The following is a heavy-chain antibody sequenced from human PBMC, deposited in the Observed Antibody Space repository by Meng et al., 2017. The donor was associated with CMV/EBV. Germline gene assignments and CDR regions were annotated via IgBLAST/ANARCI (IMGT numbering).Heavy chain of an antibody. CDR2: INPSGGNT. J-gene: IGHJ4*02. Sequence: ASVKVSCKTSGYTFSNYYMYWVRQAPGQGLEWMGIINPSGGNTRYAQKFQGRVTMTRDTSTSTLYMELSSLRSDDTAVYYCARSEVAAAMYYSRYWGQGTLVTVSS. CDR1: GYTFSNYY. V-gene: IGHV1-46*01. CDR3: ARSEVAAAMYYSRY. D-gene: IGHD2-2*01.